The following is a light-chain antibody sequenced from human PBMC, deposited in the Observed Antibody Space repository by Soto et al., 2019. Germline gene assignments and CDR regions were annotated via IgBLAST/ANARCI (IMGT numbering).Light chain of an antibody. CDR3: SSHTSSSTSYV. V-gene: IGLV2-14*01. CDR1: ISDVGGYNY. J-gene: IGLJ1*01. Sequence: LNQPAYVSGSRGQSSPISCTGTISDVGGYNYVSWYQQHPGKAPKLMIYDVSNRPSGVSNRFSGSKSANTASLTISGLQAEDEADYYCSSHTSSSTSYVFGTGTKVTVL. CDR2: DVS.